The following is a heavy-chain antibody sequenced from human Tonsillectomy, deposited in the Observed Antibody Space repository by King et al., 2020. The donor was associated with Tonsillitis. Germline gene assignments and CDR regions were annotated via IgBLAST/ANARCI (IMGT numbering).Heavy chain of an antibody. CDR3: ASDILTGYYTDY. CDR2: INPSGGST. CDR1: GYTFTTYY. Sequence: VQLVESGAEVKKPGASVKVSCTASGYTFTTYYMHWVRQAPGQGLEWMGIINPSGGSTSYAQKFQGRVTMTRDTSTSTVYMELSSLRSEDTAVYYCASDILTGYYTDYWGQGTLVTVSS. J-gene: IGHJ4*02. V-gene: IGHV1-46*01. D-gene: IGHD3-9*01.